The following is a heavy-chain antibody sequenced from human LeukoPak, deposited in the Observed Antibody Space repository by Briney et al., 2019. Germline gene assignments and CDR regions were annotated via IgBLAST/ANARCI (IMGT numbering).Heavy chain of an antibody. CDR1: GGSFSGYY. V-gene: IGHV4-34*01. CDR3: ARDRDYYSY. CDR2: IYHSGST. J-gene: IGHJ4*02. Sequence: SETLSLTCAVYGGSFSGYYWIWIRQPPGKGLEWIGYIYHSGSTYYNPSLKSRVTISVDRSKNQFSLKLSSVTAADTAVYYCARDRDYYSYWGQGTLVTVSS.